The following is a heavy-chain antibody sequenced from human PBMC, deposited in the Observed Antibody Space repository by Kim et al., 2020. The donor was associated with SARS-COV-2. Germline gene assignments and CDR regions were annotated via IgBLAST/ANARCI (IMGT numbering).Heavy chain of an antibody. D-gene: IGHD3-3*01. V-gene: IGHV4-39*01. Sequence: YSNPSRKGRVTISVDTSKNQFSLKLSSVTAADTAVCFCARLAGFWLYGMDVWGQGTTVTVSS. J-gene: IGHJ6*02. CDR3: ARLAGFWLYGMDV.